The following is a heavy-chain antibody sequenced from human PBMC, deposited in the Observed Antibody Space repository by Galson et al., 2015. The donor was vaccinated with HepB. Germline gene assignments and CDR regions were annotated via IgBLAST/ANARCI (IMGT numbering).Heavy chain of an antibody. CDR3: ARDLNEMATSNYFDY. J-gene: IGHJ4*02. CDR1: GYTFTGYY. V-gene: IGHV1-2*02. Sequence: SVTVSCKASGYTFTGYYMHWVRQAPGQGLEWMGWINPNSGGTNYAQKFQGRVTMTRDTSISTAYMELSRLRSDDTAVYYCARDLNEMATSNYFDYWGQGTLVTVSS. CDR2: INPNSGGT. D-gene: IGHD5-24*01.